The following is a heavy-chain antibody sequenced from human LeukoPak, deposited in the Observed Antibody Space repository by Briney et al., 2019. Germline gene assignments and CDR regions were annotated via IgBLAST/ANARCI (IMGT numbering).Heavy chain of an antibody. CDR1: GYAISSGHY. D-gene: IGHD1-26*01. Sequence: PETLSLTCVVSGYAISSGHYWGWIRQSPGKGLEWIGSFYAGGSIYYNPSLKSRVTIVEDTSRNQFSLKMTSVTAADTAVYYCTREVVEVPTAVIDYWGQGALVTVSS. J-gene: IGHJ4*02. CDR2: FYAGGSI. V-gene: IGHV4-38-2*02. CDR3: TREVVEVPTAVIDY.